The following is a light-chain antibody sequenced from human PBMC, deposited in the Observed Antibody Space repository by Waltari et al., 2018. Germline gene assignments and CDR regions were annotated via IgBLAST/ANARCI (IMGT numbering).Light chain of an antibody. CDR3: QQYYRSRT. Sequence: DIVMTQSPDSLAVSLGERATINCKSSQSVLYTSNDKNYLAWYQQKPGQPPKLLMYWASTRESGVPDRFSGSGSGRDFTLTISSLQAEDVAVYYCQQYYRSRTFGQGTKVEIK. CDR1: QSVLYTSNDKNY. V-gene: IGKV4-1*01. J-gene: IGKJ1*01. CDR2: WAS.